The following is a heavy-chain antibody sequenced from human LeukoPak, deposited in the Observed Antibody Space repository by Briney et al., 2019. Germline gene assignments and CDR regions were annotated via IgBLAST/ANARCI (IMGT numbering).Heavy chain of an antibody. CDR1: GFTFSSYA. CDR3: ARETLERIAAAGPYYYYGMDV. V-gene: IGHV3-23*01. J-gene: IGHJ6*02. D-gene: IGHD6-13*01. CDR2: ISGSGGST. Sequence: GGSLRLSCAASGFTFSSYAMSWVRQAPGKGLEWVSAISGSGGSTYYADSVKGRFTISRDNSKNTLYLQMNSLRDEDTAVYYCARETLERIAAAGPYYYYGMDVWGQGTTVTVSS.